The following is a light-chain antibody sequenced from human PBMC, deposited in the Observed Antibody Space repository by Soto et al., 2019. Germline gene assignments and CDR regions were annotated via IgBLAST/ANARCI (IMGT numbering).Light chain of an antibody. CDR3: QQYGGVPLT. Sequence: EVVLTQSPGTLSLSPGERATVSCRASQSVTSNYLAWYQQRPGQTPRLLIYGVSNRATGIPDRFSGSGSGTDFTLTISRLEPEDFAVYYCQQYGGVPLTFGQGTRLEVK. V-gene: IGKV3-20*01. CDR1: QSVTSNY. J-gene: IGKJ5*01. CDR2: GVS.